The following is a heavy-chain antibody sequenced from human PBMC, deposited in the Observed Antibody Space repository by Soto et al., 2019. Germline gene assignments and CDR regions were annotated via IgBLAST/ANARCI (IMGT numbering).Heavy chain of an antibody. CDR3: ARELAAAGSFDY. J-gene: IGHJ4*02. V-gene: IGHV3-48*03. CDR2: IRTSGSTI. CDR1: GFTFSRYE. D-gene: IGHD6-13*01. Sequence: GGSLRLSCAASGFTFSRYEMNWVRQAPGKGLEWISYIRTSGSTIYYADSVKGRFTISRDNAKNSLYLQMNSLRAEDTAVYYCARELAAAGSFDYWGQGTLVTVSS.